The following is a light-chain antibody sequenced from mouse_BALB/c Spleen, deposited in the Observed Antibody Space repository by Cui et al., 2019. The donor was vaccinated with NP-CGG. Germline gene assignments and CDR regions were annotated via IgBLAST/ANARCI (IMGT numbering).Light chain of an antibody. CDR1: TGAVTTSNY. Sequence: QAVVTQESALTTSPGATVTLTSRSSTGAVTTSNYANWVQEKPDHLFTGLIGGTNNRAPGVPARFSGSLIGDRAALTITGAQTEDEAIYFCALWYSNHWVFGGGTKLTVL. CDR3: ALWYSNHWV. J-gene: IGLJ1*01. CDR2: GTN. V-gene: IGLV1*01.